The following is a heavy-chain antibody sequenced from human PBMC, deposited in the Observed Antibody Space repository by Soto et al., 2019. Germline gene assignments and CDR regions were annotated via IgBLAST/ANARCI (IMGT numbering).Heavy chain of an antibody. Sequence: QVQLVESGGGVVQPGRSLRLSCAASGFTFSSYAMHWVLKAPGKGLEWVAVISYDGINKYYADSVKGRFTISRDNSKNTLYLQMNRLRAEDTAGYYCARDNGEQQWLADDAFDIWGQGTMVTGSS. CDR3: ARDNGEQQWLADDAFDI. J-gene: IGHJ3*02. D-gene: IGHD6-19*01. V-gene: IGHV3-30-3*01. CDR2: ISYDGINK. CDR1: GFTFSSYA.